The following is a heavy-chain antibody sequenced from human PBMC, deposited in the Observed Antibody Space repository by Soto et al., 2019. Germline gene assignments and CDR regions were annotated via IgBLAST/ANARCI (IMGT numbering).Heavy chain of an antibody. J-gene: IGHJ6*02. D-gene: IGHD4-4*01. CDR1: GYSFTTYW. V-gene: IGHV5-51*01. CDR3: AVAGLQFSYSSSGMDA. Sequence: GESLKISCKGSGYSFTTYWIGWVRQMPGKGLEWMGIIHPGDSDTRYSPSFQGQVTISADNFISTAYLQWSSLKATDTAMYYCAVAGLQFSYSSSGMDAWGQGTPVTVSS. CDR2: IHPGDSDT.